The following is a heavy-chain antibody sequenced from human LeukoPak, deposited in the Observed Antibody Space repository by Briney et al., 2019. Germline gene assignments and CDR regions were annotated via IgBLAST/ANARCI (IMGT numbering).Heavy chain of an antibody. CDR2: ISSDGTST. J-gene: IGHJ4*02. V-gene: IGHV3-74*01. Sequence: GGSLRLSCSASGFTFSSSSMHWVRRAPGKGLVWVSRISSDGTSTNYADSVKGRFIISRDNAKNTLYLQMNSLRAEDTAVYYCARDGDTMLRGFNYWGQGTLVSVSS. CDR1: GFTFSSSS. D-gene: IGHD3-10*01. CDR3: ARDGDTMLRGFNY.